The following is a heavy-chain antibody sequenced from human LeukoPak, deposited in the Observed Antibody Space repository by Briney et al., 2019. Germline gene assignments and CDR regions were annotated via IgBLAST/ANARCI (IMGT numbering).Heavy chain of an antibody. Sequence: PGRSLRLSCAASGFTFDDYAMHWVRQAPGKGLEWVSGISWNSGSIGYADSVKGRFTISRDNAKNSLYLQMNSLRAEDTAVYYCANRYGDYPYYFDYWGQGTLVTVSS. CDR2: ISWNSGSI. CDR1: GFTFDDYA. J-gene: IGHJ4*02. CDR3: ANRYGDYPYYFDY. V-gene: IGHV3-9*01. D-gene: IGHD4-17*01.